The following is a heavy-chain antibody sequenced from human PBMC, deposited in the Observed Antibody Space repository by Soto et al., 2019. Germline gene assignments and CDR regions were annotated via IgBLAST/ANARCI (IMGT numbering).Heavy chain of an antibody. D-gene: IGHD6-19*01. CDR2: ISHDGINK. CDR1: GFSFSSYA. CDR3: ARDMYSSDYFVKWFEP. J-gene: IGHJ5*02. Sequence: QVRLVESGGGVVQPGRSLRLSCTASGFSFSSYAMYWFRQPPGKGLEWVAVISHDGINKHYADSVKGRVTVSRDNSNHSLDLQLNSMRGEDTAMYYCARDMYSSDYFVKWFEPWGQGTLFTVSS. V-gene: IGHV3-30-3*01.